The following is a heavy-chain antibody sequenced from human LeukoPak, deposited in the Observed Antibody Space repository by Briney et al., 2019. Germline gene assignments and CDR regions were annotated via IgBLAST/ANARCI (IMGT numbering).Heavy chain of an antibody. V-gene: IGHV4-59*01. CDR3: ARDHPYYYGSGSSGLGYYYGMDV. CDR2: IYYSGST. J-gene: IGHJ6*02. D-gene: IGHD3-10*01. CDR1: GGSISSYY. Sequence: SETLSLTCTVSGGSISSYYWSWIRQPPGKGLEWIGYIYYSGSTNYNPSLKSRVTISVGTSKNQFSLKLSSVTAADTAVYYCARDHPYYYGSGSSGLGYYYGMDVWGQGTTVTVSS.